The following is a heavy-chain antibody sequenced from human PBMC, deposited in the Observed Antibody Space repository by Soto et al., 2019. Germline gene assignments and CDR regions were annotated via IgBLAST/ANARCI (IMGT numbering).Heavy chain of an antibody. J-gene: IGHJ5*02. CDR3: ARSVFP. CDR2: IYYSGST. CDR1: GGSISSGGYY. Sequence: QVQLQESGPGLVKPSQTLSLTCTVSGGSISSGGYYWNWIRQHPGKGLEWIGYIYYSGSTYYNPSLKSRMTISVDTSTNQFSLNLRALTAADTAVYYCARSVFPWGQGTLVTVSS. V-gene: IGHV4-31*03.